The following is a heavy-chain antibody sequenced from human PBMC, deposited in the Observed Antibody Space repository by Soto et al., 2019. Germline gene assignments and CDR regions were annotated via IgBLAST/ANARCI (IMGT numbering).Heavy chain of an antibody. CDR1: GYTFTTYA. CDR3: ARDRWATYFDY. J-gene: IGHJ4*02. V-gene: IGHV1-3*01. Sequence: ASVKVSCKASGYTFTTYAIHWVRQAPGQRLEWMGWINAGNGNTKYSQKFQGRVTITRDTSASTAYMELSSLTSEDTAVYYCARDRWATYFDYWGQGTPVTVSS. CDR2: INAGNGNT. D-gene: IGHD5-12*01.